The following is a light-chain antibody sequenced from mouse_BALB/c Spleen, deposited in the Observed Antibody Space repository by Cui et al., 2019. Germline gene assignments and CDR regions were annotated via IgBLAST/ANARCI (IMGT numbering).Light chain of an antibody. CDR1: SSVSY. V-gene: IGKV4-80*01. J-gene: IGKJ1*01. CDR3: HQWSSYPWT. CDR2: STS. Sequence: QIVLTQSPAIMSASLGEEITLTCSASSSVSYMLWYQQKSGTSLKLLIYSTSNLASGVPSRFSGSGSGTFYSLTISSVEAEDAADYYCHQWSSYPWTFGGGTKLEIK.